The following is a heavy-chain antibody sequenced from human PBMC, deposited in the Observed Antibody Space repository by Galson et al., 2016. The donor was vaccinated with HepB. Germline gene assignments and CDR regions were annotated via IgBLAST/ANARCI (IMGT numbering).Heavy chain of an antibody. CDR2: INESGDT. D-gene: IGHD1-14*01. V-gene: IGHV4-34*01. CDR3: AREPTVTTFRGVFFLLGLDV. J-gene: IGHJ6*02. CDR1: GGSFSGYS. Sequence: ETLSLTCAVYGGSFSGYSWSWIRQSPGKGLEWIGEINESGDTKYNPSLKSRVSISLHAATNQFSLSLPAVTAADTGVYYCAREPTVTTFRGVFFLLGLDVWGQGTTVIVSS.